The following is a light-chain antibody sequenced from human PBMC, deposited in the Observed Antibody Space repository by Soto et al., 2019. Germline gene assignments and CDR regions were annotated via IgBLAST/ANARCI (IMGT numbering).Light chain of an antibody. V-gene: IGKV1-5*01. CDR1: QTVERW. CDR3: QQYYSYPFT. J-gene: IGKJ3*01. CDR2: AAS. Sequence: DIHMTQSPSTLSASVGGRVIITCRASQTVERWMAWYQQKPGKAPKLLIYAASTLQSGVPSRFSGSGSGTDFTLTISCPQSEDFATYYCQQYYSYPFTFGPGTKVDIK.